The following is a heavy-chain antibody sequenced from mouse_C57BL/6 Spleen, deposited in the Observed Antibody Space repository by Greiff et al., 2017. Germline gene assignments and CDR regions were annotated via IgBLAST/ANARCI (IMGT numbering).Heavy chain of an antibody. J-gene: IGHJ4*01. CDR3: ARSIYYGNFLYAMDY. V-gene: IGHV1-64*01. D-gene: IGHD2-1*01. CDR2: IHPNSGST. Sequence: QVQLQQPGAELVKPGASVKLSCKASGYTFTSYWMHWVKQRPGQGLEWIGMIHPNSGSTNYNEKFTSKATLTVDKSSSTAYMQLSSLTSEDSAVYYCARSIYYGNFLYAMDYWGQGTSVTVSS. CDR1: GYTFTSYW.